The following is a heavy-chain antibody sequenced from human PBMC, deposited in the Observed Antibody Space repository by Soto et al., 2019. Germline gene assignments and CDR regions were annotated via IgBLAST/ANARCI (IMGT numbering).Heavy chain of an antibody. Sequence: EILALTATDSGGSISSNYWTWIRQPPGKGLAWIGYVYNSGSTNYNPSLKSRVTISEDTSKSQFSLKVNYMTAVDTAVYYCARYRREAVAGYTLDNWGQGILVTVSS. V-gene: IGHV4-59*01. CDR2: VYNSGST. J-gene: IGHJ4*02. D-gene: IGHD6-13*01. CDR1: GGSISSNY. CDR3: ARYRREAVAGYTLDN.